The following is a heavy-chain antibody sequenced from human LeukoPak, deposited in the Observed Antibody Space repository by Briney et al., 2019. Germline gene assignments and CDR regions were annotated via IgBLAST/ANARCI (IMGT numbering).Heavy chain of an antibody. J-gene: IGHJ4*02. CDR3: ARDTYYYDSSGYRFDY. Sequence: SETLSLTCTVSGGSISSYYWSWLRQPPGKGLEWIGRIYTRGSTNYNPSLKSRVTMSVDTSKNQFSLKLSSVTAADTAVYYCARDTYYYDSSGYRFDYWGQGTLVTVSS. D-gene: IGHD3-22*01. CDR2: IYTRGST. V-gene: IGHV4-4*07. CDR1: GGSISSYY.